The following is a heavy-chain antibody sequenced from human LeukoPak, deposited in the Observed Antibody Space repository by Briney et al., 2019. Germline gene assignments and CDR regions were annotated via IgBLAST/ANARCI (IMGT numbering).Heavy chain of an antibody. CDR3: ARGYCSSTSCYSNWFDP. Sequence: ASVKVSCKASVYTFTSYGISWVRQAPGQGLEWMGWISAYNGNTNYAQKLQGRVTMTTDTSTSTAYMELRSLRSDDTAVYYCARGYCSSTSCYSNWFDPWGQGTLVTVSS. J-gene: IGHJ5*02. CDR2: ISAYNGNT. D-gene: IGHD2-2*02. V-gene: IGHV1-18*01. CDR1: VYTFTSYG.